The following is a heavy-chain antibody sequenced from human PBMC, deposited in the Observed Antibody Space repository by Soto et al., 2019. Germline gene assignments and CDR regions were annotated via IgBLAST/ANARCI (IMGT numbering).Heavy chain of an antibody. CDR2: ISAYNGNT. CDR3: ARDRRSLYKHHHYGMDV. J-gene: IGHJ6*02. CDR1: GYTFTSYG. V-gene: IGHV1-18*04. D-gene: IGHD3-16*02. Sequence: ASVKVSCKASGYTFTSYGISWVRQAPGQGLEWMGWISAYNGNTNYAPKLQGRVTMTTDTSTSTAYMELRSLRSDDTAVYYCARDRRSLYKHHHYGMDVWGQGTTVTVSS.